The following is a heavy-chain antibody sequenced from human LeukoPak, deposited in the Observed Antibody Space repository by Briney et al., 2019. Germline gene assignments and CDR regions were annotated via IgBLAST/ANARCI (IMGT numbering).Heavy chain of an antibody. J-gene: IGHJ4*02. V-gene: IGHV1-2*06. D-gene: IGHD3-22*01. CDR3: AREQINYYDSSGYYFSGMAS. CDR1: GYTFTSYG. Sequence: ASVKVSCKASGYTFTSYGISWVRQAPGQGLERMGRINPNSGGTNYAQKFQGRVTMTRDTSISTAYMELSRLRSDDTAVYYCAREQINYYDSSGYYFSGMASWGQGTLVTVSS. CDR2: INPNSGGT.